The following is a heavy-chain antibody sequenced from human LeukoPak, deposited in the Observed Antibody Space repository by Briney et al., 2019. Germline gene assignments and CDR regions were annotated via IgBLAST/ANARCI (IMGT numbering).Heavy chain of an antibody. CDR3: VRDEVGTPYSFDY. V-gene: IGHV3-11*06. J-gene: IGHJ4*02. D-gene: IGHD4-23*01. CDR1: GFTFSDYY. CDR2: ISSSGTYI. Sequence: GGSLRLSCATSGFTFSDYYMSWIRQAPGKGLEWVSYISSSGTYINSADSVKGRFTISRDYPKNSLYLQMSSLRAEDTGVYYCVRDEVGTPYSFDYWGQGTLVTVSS.